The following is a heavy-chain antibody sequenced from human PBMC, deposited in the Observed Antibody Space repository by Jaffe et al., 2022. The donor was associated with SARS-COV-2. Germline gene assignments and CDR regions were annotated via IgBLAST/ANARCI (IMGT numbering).Heavy chain of an antibody. V-gene: IGHV3-7*01. J-gene: IGHJ6*02. CDR1: GFTFSSYW. Sequence: EVQLVESGGGLVQPGGSLRLSCAASGFTFSSYWMSWVRQAPGKGLEWVANIKQDGSEKYYVDSVKGRFTISRENAKNSLYLQMNSLRAEDTAVYYCARASRPYYYYYGMDVWGQGTTVTVSS. CDR3: ARASRPYYYYYGMDV. CDR2: IKQDGSEK.